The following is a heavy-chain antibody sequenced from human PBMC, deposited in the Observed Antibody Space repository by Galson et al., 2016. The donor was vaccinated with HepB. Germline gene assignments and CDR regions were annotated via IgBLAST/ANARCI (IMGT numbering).Heavy chain of an antibody. V-gene: IGHV3-33*06. CDR3: AKDSKQWLAPSYGMDV. CDR1: GFNFSNYG. D-gene: IGHD6-19*01. Sequence: SLRLSCAASGFNFSNYGMHWVRQAPGKGLEWVALIWYDGINEYYADSVKGRFTISRDNSKKTLFLQMNSLRVEDTAVYNCAKDSKQWLAPSYGMDVWGKGTTVTVSS. J-gene: IGHJ6*04. CDR2: IWYDGINE.